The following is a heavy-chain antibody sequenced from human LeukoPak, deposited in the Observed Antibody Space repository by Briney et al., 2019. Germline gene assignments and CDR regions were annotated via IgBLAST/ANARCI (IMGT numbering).Heavy chain of an antibody. Sequence: ASVKVSCKASGYTFTGYYMHWVRQAPGQGLEWMGWINPNSGGTNYAQKFQGRVTMTRDTSISTAYMELSRLRSDDTAVYYCAREDIVVVPAATFDYWGQGTLVTVPS. V-gene: IGHV1-2*02. CDR1: GYTFTGYY. D-gene: IGHD2-2*01. J-gene: IGHJ4*02. CDR2: INPNSGGT. CDR3: AREDIVVVPAATFDY.